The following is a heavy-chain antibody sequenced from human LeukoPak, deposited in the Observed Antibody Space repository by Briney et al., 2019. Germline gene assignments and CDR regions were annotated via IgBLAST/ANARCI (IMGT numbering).Heavy chain of an antibody. CDR1: GGSFSGYY. V-gene: IGHV4-34*01. D-gene: IGHD3-22*01. J-gene: IGHJ4*02. Sequence: SETLSLTCAVYGGSFSGYYWSWIRQPPGKGLEWIGEINHSGSTNYNPSLKSRVTISVDTSKNQFSLKLSSVTAADTAVYYCARDADYESSGYYHFDYWGQGTVVTVSS. CDR2: INHSGST. CDR3: ARDADYESSGYYHFDY.